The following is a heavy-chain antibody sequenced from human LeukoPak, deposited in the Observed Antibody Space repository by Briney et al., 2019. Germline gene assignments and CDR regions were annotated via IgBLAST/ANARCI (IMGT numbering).Heavy chain of an antibody. CDR1: GFTFSNAW. J-gene: IGHJ4*02. Sequence: GGSLRLSCAASGFTFSNAWMSWVRQAPGKGLEWVSAISGSGGSTYYADSVKGRFTISRDNSKNTLYLQMNSLRAEDTAVYYCASSSGWSDYWGQGTLVTVSS. D-gene: IGHD6-19*01. CDR3: ASSSGWSDY. V-gene: IGHV3-23*01. CDR2: ISGSGGST.